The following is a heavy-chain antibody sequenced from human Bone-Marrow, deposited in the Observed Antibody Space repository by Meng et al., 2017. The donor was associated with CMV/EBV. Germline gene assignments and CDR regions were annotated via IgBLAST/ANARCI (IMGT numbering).Heavy chain of an antibody. D-gene: IGHD6-19*01. CDR3: ARDIPSGWSHYYNYYAMDV. V-gene: IGHV3-30-3*01. CDR2: ISYHGTNK. J-gene: IGHJ6*02. Sequence: GESLKISYAASGFSCNYYAMNWVRQAAGKGLERVAVISYHGTNKYYADSVRGRFTVSRDNSRNTLYLQMNSLRPDDTAVYYCARDIPSGWSHYYNYYAMDVWGQGTTVTVSS. CDR1: GFSCNYYA.